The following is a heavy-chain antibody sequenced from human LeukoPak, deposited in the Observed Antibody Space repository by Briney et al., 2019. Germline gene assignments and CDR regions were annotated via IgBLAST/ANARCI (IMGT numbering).Heavy chain of an antibody. J-gene: IGHJ4*02. V-gene: IGHV4-31*03. CDR1: GGSISSGGYS. Sequence: SETLSLTCTVSGGSISSGGYSWSWIRQHPGKGLEWIGYIYYSGSTYYNPSLKSRVTISVDTSKNQFSLKLSSVTAADTAVYYCARGHIQLLDYWGQGTLVTVSS. CDR3: ARGHIQLLDY. D-gene: IGHD5-18*01. CDR2: IYYSGST.